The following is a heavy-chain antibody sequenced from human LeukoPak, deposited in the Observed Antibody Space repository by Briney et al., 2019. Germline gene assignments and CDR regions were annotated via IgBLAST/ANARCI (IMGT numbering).Heavy chain of an antibody. CDR1: GGYISSYY. CDR3: ARGPYSYDSSGAFDI. CDR2: IHYSGST. J-gene: IGHJ3*02. V-gene: IGHV4-59*08. Sequence: SETLSLTCTVSGGYISSYYWSWIRQPPGEGLEWIGYIHYSGSTYYNPSLTSRVTISIDTSKNQFSLKLSSVTAADTAVYFCARGPYSYDSSGAFDIWGQGTMVTVSS. D-gene: IGHD3-22*01.